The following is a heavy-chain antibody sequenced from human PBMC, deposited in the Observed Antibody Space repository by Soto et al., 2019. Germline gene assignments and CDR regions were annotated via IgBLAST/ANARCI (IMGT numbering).Heavy chain of an antibody. CDR3: AKDYYVSSGYYDY. J-gene: IGHJ4*02. CDR1: GFTFSSDG. D-gene: IGHD3-22*01. V-gene: IGHV3-30*18. CDR2: ISYDGSNK. Sequence: PGGSLRLSCSASGFTFSSDGTQRFRQAPGKGLEWVAGISYDGSNKYYADSVKGRFTISRDNSMNALYLQMNSLRADDTGVYYCAKDYYVSSGYYDYGGKGALITVSS.